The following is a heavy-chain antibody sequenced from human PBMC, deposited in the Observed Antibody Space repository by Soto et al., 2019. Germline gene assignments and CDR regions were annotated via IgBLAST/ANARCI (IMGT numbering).Heavy chain of an antibody. Sequence: EVQLVESGGGLVQPGGSLRLSCAASGFTFSSYWMSWVRQAPGKGLEWVANIEQDGSEIYYEDSVKGRFTISRDNAKSSLYLQMYSLRADDTAVYYCVKDRWLGNWGQGTLVTVSS. J-gene: IGHJ4*02. CDR1: GFTFSSYW. CDR3: VKDRWLGN. D-gene: IGHD5-12*01. V-gene: IGHV3-7*01. CDR2: IEQDGSEI.